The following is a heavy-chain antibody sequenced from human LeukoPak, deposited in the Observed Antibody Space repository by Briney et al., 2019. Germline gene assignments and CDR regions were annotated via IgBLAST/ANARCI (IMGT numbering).Heavy chain of an antibody. V-gene: IGHV3-21*01. CDR3: ARVGYDFWSGPTPDY. D-gene: IGHD3-3*01. Sequence: GGSLRLSCAASGFTFSSYSMNWVRQAPGKGLEWVSSISSSSSYIYYADSVKGRFPISRDNAKNSLYLQMNSLRAEDTAVYYCARVGYDFWSGPTPDYWGQGTLVTVSS. CDR1: GFTFSSYS. J-gene: IGHJ4*02. CDR2: ISSSSSYI.